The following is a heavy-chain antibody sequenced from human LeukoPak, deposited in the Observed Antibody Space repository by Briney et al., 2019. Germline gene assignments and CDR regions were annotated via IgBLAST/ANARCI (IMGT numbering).Heavy chain of an antibody. CDR2: ISSSSSYI. CDR3: ASDVPNYYDSSVYYPSPFDY. V-gene: IGHV3-21*01. Sequence: SGGSLRLSCAASGFTFSSYSMNWVRQAPGKGLEWVSSISSSSSYIYYADSVKGRFTISRDNAKNSLYLQMNSLRAEDTAVYYCASDVPNYYDSSVYYPSPFDYGGQGTLVTVSS. CDR1: GFTFSSYS. D-gene: IGHD3-22*01. J-gene: IGHJ4*02.